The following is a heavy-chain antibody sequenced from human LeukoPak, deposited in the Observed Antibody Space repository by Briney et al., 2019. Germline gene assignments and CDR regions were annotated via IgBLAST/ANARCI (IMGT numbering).Heavy chain of an antibody. CDR3: AKDSGRLKGWFGELGIDY. CDR2: ILYDGSNK. J-gene: IGHJ4*02. Sequence: GGSLRLSCAASGFTFSSHPMHWVRQAPGKGLEWVAVILYDGSNKYYADSVKGRFTISRDNSKNTLYLQMNSLRAEDTAVYYCAKDSGRLKGWFGELGIDYWGQGTLVTVSS. CDR1: GFTFSSHP. V-gene: IGHV3-30*04. D-gene: IGHD3-10*01.